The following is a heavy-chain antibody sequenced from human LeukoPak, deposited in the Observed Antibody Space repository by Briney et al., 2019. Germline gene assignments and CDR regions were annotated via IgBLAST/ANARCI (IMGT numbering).Heavy chain of an antibody. CDR1: GYSFTSYW. Sequence: GESLKISCKGSGYSFTSYWISWVRQMPGKGLEWMGRIDPSDSYTNYSPSFQGHVTISADKSISTAYLQWSSLKASDTAMYYCARHCSRPCYADALDIWGQGTMVTVSS. D-gene: IGHD2-15*01. J-gene: IGHJ3*02. V-gene: IGHV5-10-1*01. CDR3: ARHCSRPCYADALDI. CDR2: IDPSDSYT.